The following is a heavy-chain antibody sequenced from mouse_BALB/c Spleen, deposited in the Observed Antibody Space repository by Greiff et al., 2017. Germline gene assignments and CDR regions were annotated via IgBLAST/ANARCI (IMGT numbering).Heavy chain of an antibody. CDR3: ASVFGYYQGFDV. CDR2: ISSGGGST. J-gene: IGHJ1*01. V-gene: IGHV5-12-1*01. D-gene: IGHD2-3*01. Sequence: DVKLQESGGGLVKPGGSLKLSCAVSGFAFSSYDMAWVRQTPEKRLEWVAYISSGGGSTYYTATVKGLFTISRDNARNTLYLRMSSLTAEDTAMYYCASVFGYYQGFDVWGAGTTVTVSS. CDR1: GFAFSSYD.